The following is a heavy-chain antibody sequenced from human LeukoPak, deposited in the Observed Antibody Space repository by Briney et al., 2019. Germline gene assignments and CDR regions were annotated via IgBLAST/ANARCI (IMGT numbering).Heavy chain of an antibody. CDR2: INPSGGST. Sequence: ASVKVSCKASGYTFTSYYMHWVRQAPGQGLEWMGIINPSGGSTSYAQKFQGRVTMTRDTSTSTVYMELNSLRSEDTAVYYCARGTDEDCSGGSCYPAITTFDYWGQGTLVTVSS. CDR1: GYTFTSYY. CDR3: ARGTDEDCSGGSCYPAITTFDY. D-gene: IGHD2-15*01. J-gene: IGHJ4*02. V-gene: IGHV1-46*01.